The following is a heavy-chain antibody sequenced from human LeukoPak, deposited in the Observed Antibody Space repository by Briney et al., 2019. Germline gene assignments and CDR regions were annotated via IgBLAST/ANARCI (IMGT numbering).Heavy chain of an antibody. D-gene: IGHD2-21*02. CDR3: AIDRAYRNNCYHGFDF. V-gene: IGHV3-23*01. CDR1: GFAYNTYA. J-gene: IGHJ4*02. CDR2: ISGSGDRT. Sequence: GGSLRLSCAASGFAYNTYAKPGVRQAPGKGLEWVSSISGSGDRTFYTDSVKGRFTISRDNSNNILYLEMIYLGADDTAVYYCAIDRAYRNNCYHGFDFWGQGALVTVSS.